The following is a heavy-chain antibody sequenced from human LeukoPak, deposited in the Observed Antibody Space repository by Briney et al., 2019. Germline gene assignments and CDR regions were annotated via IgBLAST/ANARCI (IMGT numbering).Heavy chain of an antibody. J-gene: IGHJ4*02. CDR2: IYYSGST. Sequence: SETLSLTCTVSGGPISNYYWSWIRQPPGKGLEWIGYIYYSGSTNNNPSLRSRVTISVDTSKNQFSLKLSSVTAADTAVYYCARRVAGTGFDYWGQGTLVTVSS. CDR3: ARRVAGTGFDY. D-gene: IGHD3-10*01. CDR1: GGPISNYY. V-gene: IGHV4-59*08.